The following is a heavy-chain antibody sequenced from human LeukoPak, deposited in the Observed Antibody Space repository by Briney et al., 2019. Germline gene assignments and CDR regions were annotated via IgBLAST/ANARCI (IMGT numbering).Heavy chain of an antibody. V-gene: IGHV3-20*01. D-gene: IGHD3-22*01. CDR3: ARFRGSGYYDSFDY. J-gene: IGHJ4*02. CDR2: INWNGGST. CDR1: GFTFDDYS. Sequence: GGSLRLSCAASGFTFDDYSMSWVRQAPGKGLEWVSCINWNGGSTGYPDSVKGRFTISRDNAKNSLYLQMNSLRAEDTALYDCARFRGSGYYDSFDYWGQGTLVTVSS.